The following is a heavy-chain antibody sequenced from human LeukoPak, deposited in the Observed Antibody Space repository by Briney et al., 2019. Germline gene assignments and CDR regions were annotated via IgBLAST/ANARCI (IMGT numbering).Heavy chain of an antibody. D-gene: IGHD4-17*01. J-gene: IGHJ4*02. CDR3: ANSFQLTTVNY. Sequence: GGSLRLSCAASGFTFSSYWMHWVRHAPGKGLVWVSRINSDGSGTTYADTVKGRFTISTDKAKNTLNLQMNSLRAEDTAVYYCANSFQLTTVNYWGQGTLVTVSS. CDR1: GFTFSSYW. CDR2: INSDGSGT. V-gene: IGHV3-74*01.